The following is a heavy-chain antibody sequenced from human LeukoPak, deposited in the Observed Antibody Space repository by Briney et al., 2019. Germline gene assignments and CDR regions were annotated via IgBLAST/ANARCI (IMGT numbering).Heavy chain of an antibody. CDR3: ARLEDIVLMVYAIQQPGDDY. V-gene: IGHV4-61*02. CDR2: IYTSGST. J-gene: IGHJ4*02. CDR1: GDSISSGNYY. D-gene: IGHD2-8*01. Sequence: PSQTLSLTCTVSGDSISSGNYYWSWIRQPAGKRLEWIGRIYTSGSTNYNPSLKSRVTMSVDTSKNQFSLKLSSVTAADTAVYYCARLEDIVLMVYAIQQPGDDYWGQGTLVTVSS.